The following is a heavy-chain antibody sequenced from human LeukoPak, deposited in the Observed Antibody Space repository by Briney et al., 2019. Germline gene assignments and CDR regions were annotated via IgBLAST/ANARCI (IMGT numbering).Heavy chain of an antibody. D-gene: IGHD1-26*01. J-gene: IGHJ5*02. CDR1: GYTFTSYA. V-gene: IGHV1-8*02. CDR2: MNPNSGNT. Sequence: ASVKVSCKASGYTFTSYAMNWVRQAPGQGLEWMGWMNPNSGNTGYAQKFQGRVTMTRNTSISTVYMELSSLRSEDTAVYYCARMEGATGWFDPWGQGTLVTVSS. CDR3: ARMEGATGWFDP.